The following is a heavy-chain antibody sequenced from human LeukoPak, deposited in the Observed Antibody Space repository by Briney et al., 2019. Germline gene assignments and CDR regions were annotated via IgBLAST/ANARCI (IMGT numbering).Heavy chain of an antibody. D-gene: IGHD3-9*01. Sequence: SETLSLTCAVYGGSITGYYWSWIRQTPGRGLEWVGEIHYTGATSYNPSLKSRATISTDTSKNQCSLRLSSVTAADTAVYYCARGNILTGYCFDFWGQGALVTVSS. V-gene: IGHV4-34*01. CDR2: IHYTGAT. CDR1: GGSITGYY. CDR3: ARGNILTGYCFDF. J-gene: IGHJ4*02.